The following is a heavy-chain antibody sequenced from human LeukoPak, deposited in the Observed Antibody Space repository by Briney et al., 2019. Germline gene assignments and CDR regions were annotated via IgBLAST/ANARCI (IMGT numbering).Heavy chain of an antibody. CDR3: ARTKNDDILTGYSNYYYGMDV. J-gene: IGHJ6*02. D-gene: IGHD3-9*01. CDR1: GYTFTGYY. Sequence: AASVRVSCKASGYTFTGYYMHWVRQAPGQGLEWMGWINPNSGGTNYAQKFQGRVTMTRDTSISTAYMELSRLRSDDTAVYYCARTKNDDILTGYSNYYYGMDVWGQGTTVTVSS. CDR2: INPNSGGT. V-gene: IGHV1-2*02.